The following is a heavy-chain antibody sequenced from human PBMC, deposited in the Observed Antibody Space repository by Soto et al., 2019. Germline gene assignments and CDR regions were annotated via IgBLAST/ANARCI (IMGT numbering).Heavy chain of an antibody. CDR2: ISGYNGNS. V-gene: IGHV1-18*01. J-gene: IGHJ4*02. CDR1: GYTFTNFG. Sequence: QVHLVQSGAEVKKPGASVKVSCKTSGYTFTNFGISWVRQAPGQGLEWLGWISGYNGNSKYAQKFQGRVTMTTDTSTSTAYLELRSLRSDDSAVYYCARVYGDARDHWGQATLVTVSS. CDR3: ARVYGDARDH. D-gene: IGHD4-17*01.